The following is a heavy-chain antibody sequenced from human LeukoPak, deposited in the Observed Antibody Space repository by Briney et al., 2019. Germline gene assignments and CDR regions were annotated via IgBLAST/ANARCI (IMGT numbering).Heavy chain of an antibody. J-gene: IGHJ5*02. CDR3: ARVGGPYGDYEGNWFDP. D-gene: IGHD4-17*01. CDR1: GYTFTGYY. Sequence: ASVKVSCKASGYTFTGYYMHWVRQAPGQGLEWMGWINPNSGGTNYAQKFQGRVTMTRDTSISTAYMELSRLRSDDTAVYYCARVGGPYGDYEGNWFDPWGQGTLVTVSS. CDR2: INPNSGGT. V-gene: IGHV1-2*02.